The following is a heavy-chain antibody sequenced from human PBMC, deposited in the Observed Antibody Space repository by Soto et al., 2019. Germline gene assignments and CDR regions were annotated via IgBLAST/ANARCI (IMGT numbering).Heavy chain of an antibody. CDR2: IRTKTYGAAV. V-gene: IGHV3-15*07. CDR1: GFTFANAF. D-gene: IGHD2-8*02. CDR3: TSCRGYFTGLVAYDI. Sequence: EVQLVESGGDLVKPGGSLRLSCTASGFTFANAFMNWVRQAPGKGLEWLGRIRTKTYGAAVDYAAPVKGRFTISRDDSKDTMYLQMNRLKTEDTAVYYCTSCRGYFTGLVAYDIWGQGTRVTVSS. J-gene: IGHJ3*02.